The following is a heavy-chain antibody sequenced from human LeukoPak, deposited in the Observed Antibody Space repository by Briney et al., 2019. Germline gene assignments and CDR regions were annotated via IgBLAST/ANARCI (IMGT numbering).Heavy chain of an antibody. V-gene: IGHV5-51*01. Sequence: LGESLKISCKGSGFSFTSYWIGWVRQMPGKGLEWMGIIYPGDSDTRYSPSFQGQVTISADKSISTAYLQWSSLKASDTAMYYCAREVLWFGELSLRAYGMDVWGQGTTVTVSS. CDR2: IYPGDSDT. CDR1: GFSFTSYW. CDR3: AREVLWFGELSLRAYGMDV. J-gene: IGHJ6*02. D-gene: IGHD3-10*01.